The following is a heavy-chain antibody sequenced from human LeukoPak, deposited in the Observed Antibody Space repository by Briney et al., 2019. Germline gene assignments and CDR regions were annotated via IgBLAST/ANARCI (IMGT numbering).Heavy chain of an antibody. CDR3: AKLLGTATTYDS. V-gene: IGHV3-7*01. CDR2: INPDGSQR. J-gene: IGHJ4*02. D-gene: IGHD5-24*01. Sequence: GGSLRLSCEASGFTFSGNWMSWVRQAPGKGLEWVASINPDGSQRLYVDSVKGRFTISRDNTKSSLYLQMNSLGAEDTAMYYCAKLLGTATTYDSWGQGARVTVSS. CDR1: GFTFSGNW.